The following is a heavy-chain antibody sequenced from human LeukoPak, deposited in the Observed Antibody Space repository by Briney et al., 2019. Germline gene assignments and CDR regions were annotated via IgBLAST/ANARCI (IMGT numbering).Heavy chain of an antibody. CDR2: IWYDGSNK. J-gene: IGHJ4*02. V-gene: IGHV3-33*01. Sequence: PGGSLRLSCAASGFTFSSYGMHWVRQAPGKGLEWVAVIWYDGSNKYYADSVKGRFTISRDNSKNTLYLQMNSLRAEDTAVYYCARVRGGSSGWYGPFDYWGQGTLVTVPS. CDR3: ARVRGGSSGWYGPFDY. D-gene: IGHD6-19*01. CDR1: GFTFSSYG.